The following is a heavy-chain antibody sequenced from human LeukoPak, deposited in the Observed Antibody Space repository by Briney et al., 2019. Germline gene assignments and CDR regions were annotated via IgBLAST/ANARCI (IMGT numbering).Heavy chain of an antibody. CDR3: ARSDYYGSGSYYKRVGMDV. CDR1: GGSISSYY. Sequence: ETLSLTCTVSGGSISSYYWSWIRQPPGKGLEWIGYIYYSGSTNYNPSLKSRVTISVDTSKNQFSLKLSSVTAADTAVYYCARSDYYGSGSYYKRVGMDVWGQGTTVTVSS. V-gene: IGHV4-59*01. D-gene: IGHD3-10*01. CDR2: IYYSGST. J-gene: IGHJ6*02.